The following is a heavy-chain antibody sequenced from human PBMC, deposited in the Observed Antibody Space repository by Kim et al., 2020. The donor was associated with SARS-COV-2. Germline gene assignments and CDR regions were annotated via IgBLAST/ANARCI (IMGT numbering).Heavy chain of an antibody. Sequence: SVKVSCKASGGTFSSYAISWVRQAPGQGLEWMGGIIPIFGTANYAQKFQGRVTITADESTSTAYMELSSLRSEDTAVYYCARLILSGVTLSKYNWFDPWGQGTLVTVSS. CDR1: GGTFSSYA. V-gene: IGHV1-69*13. J-gene: IGHJ5*02. CDR2: IIPIFGTA. D-gene: IGHD7-27*01. CDR3: ARLILSGVTLSKYNWFDP.